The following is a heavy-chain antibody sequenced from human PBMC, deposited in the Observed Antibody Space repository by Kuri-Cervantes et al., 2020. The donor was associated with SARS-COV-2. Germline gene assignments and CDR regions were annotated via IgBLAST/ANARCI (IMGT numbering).Heavy chain of an antibody. V-gene: IGHV4-59*12. CDR1: GGSISSYY. Sequence: GSLRLSCTVSGGSISSYYWSWIRQPPGKGLEWIGYIYYSGSTNYNPSLKSRVTISVDTSKNQFSLKLSSVTAADTAVYYCASFSSVESGRDDYWGQGTLVTVSS. J-gene: IGHJ4*02. CDR2: IYYSGST. CDR3: ASFSSVESGRDDY. D-gene: IGHD2/OR15-2a*01.